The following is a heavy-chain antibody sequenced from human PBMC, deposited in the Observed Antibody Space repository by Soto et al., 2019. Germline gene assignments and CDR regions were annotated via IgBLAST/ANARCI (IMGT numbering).Heavy chain of an antibody. D-gene: IGHD1-1*01. V-gene: IGHV1-69*08. Sequence: QVQLVQSGAEVKKPGSSVKVSCKASGGTFSSYTITWVRQAPGQGLEWLGRIIPIFGVTNYAQKFQDRVTITADRSTTTAYMELSRLRSEDTAVWDCVRDWESTTQTWGFGDSWGQGTLVTVSS. J-gene: IGHJ4*02. CDR1: GGTFSSYT. CDR3: VRDWESTTQTWGFGDS. CDR2: IIPIFGVT.